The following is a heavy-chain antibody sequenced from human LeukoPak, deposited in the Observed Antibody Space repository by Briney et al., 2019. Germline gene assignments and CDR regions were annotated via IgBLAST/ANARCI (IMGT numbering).Heavy chain of an antibody. CDR2: MNPNSGNT. CDR3: ARGHMAVAGTDY. CDR1: GYTFTSYD. J-gene: IGHJ4*02. D-gene: IGHD6-19*01. V-gene: IGHV1-8*01. Sequence: ASVKVSCKASGYTFTSYDINWVRQATGQVLGWMGWMNPNSGNTGYAQKFQGRVTMTRNTSISTAYMELSSLRSEDTAVYYCARGHMAVAGTDYWGQGTLVAVSS.